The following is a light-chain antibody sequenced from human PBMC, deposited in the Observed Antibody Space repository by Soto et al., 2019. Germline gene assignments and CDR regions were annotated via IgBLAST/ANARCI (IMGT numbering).Light chain of an antibody. CDR3: QQYKSYSPT. V-gene: IGKV1-5*01. Sequence: DTQMTQSPSKLSASVGDRVTIPCRASQSISSWLAWYQQKPGQAPNLLIYDASSLESGVPSRFSGSGSGTELTLTISSLQPDDFATYECQQYKSYSPTFGQGTKVDI. CDR1: QSISSW. CDR2: DAS. J-gene: IGKJ1*01.